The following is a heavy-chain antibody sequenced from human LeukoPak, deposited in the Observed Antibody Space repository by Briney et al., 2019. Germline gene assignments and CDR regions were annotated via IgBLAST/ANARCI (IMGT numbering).Heavy chain of an antibody. CDR1: GYTFTGYY. CDR2: INPNSGGT. CDR3: AGGPAAGTSFGYFDY. D-gene: IGHD6-13*01. J-gene: IGHJ4*02. V-gene: IGHV1-2*02. Sequence: ASVKVSCKASGYTFTGYYMHWVRQAPGQGLEWMGWINPNSGGTNYAQKFQGRVTMTRDTSISTAYMELSRLRSDDTAVYYCAGGPAAGTSFGYFDYWGQGTLVTVS.